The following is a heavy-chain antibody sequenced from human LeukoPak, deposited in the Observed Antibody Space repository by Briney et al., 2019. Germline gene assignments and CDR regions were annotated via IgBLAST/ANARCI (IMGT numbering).Heavy chain of an antibody. Sequence: GGSLRLSCTVSGFTVSSNSMSWVRQAPGKGLEWVSFIYSGTIHYSDSVKGRFTISRDNSKNTLYLQLNRLRAEDTAVYYCAKGPYCSGGSCYSPPHWGQGTLVTVSS. CDR1: GFTVSSNS. CDR3: AKGPYCSGGSCYSPPH. CDR2: IYSGTI. J-gene: IGHJ4*02. V-gene: IGHV3-53*01. D-gene: IGHD2-15*01.